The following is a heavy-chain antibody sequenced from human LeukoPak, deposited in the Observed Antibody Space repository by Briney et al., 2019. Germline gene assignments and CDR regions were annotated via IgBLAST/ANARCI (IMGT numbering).Heavy chain of an antibody. J-gene: IGHJ4*02. V-gene: IGHV1-8*03. Sequence: ASVKVSCKASGYTFTSYDINWVRQATGQGLEWMGWMNPNSGNTGYAQKFQGRVTITRNTSISTAYMELSSLGSEDTAVYYCARGSGSGSYWSVDYWGQGTLVTVSS. CDR1: GYTFTSYD. CDR2: MNPNSGNT. D-gene: IGHD3-10*01. CDR3: ARGSGSGSYWSVDY.